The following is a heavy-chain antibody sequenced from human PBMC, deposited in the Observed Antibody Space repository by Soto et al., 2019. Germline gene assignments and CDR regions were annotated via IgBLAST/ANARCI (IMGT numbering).Heavy chain of an antibody. J-gene: IGHJ4*02. CDR2: ISWNSGSI. CDR1: GFTFDDYA. CDR3: AKEGY. V-gene: IGHV3-9*01. Sequence: EVQLVESGGGLVQPGRSLRLSCAASGFTFDDYAMHWVRQAPGKGLEWVSGISWNSGSIGYADSVKGRFTIYRDNAKNSLYLQMNSLRAEDTALYYCAKEGYWGQGTLVTVSS.